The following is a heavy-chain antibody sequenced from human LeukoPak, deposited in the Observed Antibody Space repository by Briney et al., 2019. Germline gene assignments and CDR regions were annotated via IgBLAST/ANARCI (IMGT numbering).Heavy chain of an antibody. D-gene: IGHD3-9*01. CDR1: GFTFSAFG. V-gene: IGHV3-23*01. CDR2: ITKSGDST. Sequence: AGGSLRLSCAASGFTFSAFGMNWVRQAPGKGLEWVSTITKSGDSTYYVDSVKGRFTISRDNSKNTLCLQMNSLRAEDTAKYYCTKDYCGKFCSAVWGQGTTVTVSS. J-gene: IGHJ6*02. CDR3: TKDYCGKFCSAV.